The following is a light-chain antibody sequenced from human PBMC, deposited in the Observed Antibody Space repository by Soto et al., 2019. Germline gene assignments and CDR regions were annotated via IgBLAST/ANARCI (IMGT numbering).Light chain of an antibody. J-gene: IGKJ2*01. CDR1: ESVSSNY. Sequence: EIVLTQSPATLSLSPGERATLSCRASESVSSNYLAWYQQKAGQAPRLFIYGASSRATGIPDRFSGSGSGADFTLTISRLEPEDFAVYYCQQYGSSPTFGQGTKLEIK. V-gene: IGKV3-20*01. CDR2: GAS. CDR3: QQYGSSPT.